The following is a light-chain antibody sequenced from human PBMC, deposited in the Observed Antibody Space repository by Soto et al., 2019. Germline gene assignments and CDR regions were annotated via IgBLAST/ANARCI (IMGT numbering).Light chain of an antibody. CDR3: SSFTGSRTWV. Sequence: QSALAQPASVSGSPGQSITISCTGTTSDFGIYDRLSWYQQHPGKAPTLMIKDVSNRPSGVSDRFSGSKSGDTASLTISGLQAEDEADYYCSSFTGSRTWVFGGGTKVTVL. J-gene: IGLJ3*02. CDR1: TSDFGIYDR. V-gene: IGLV2-14*03. CDR2: DVS.